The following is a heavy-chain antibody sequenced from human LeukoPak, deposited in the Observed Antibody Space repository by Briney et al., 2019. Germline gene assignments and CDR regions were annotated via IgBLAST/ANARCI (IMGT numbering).Heavy chain of an antibody. CDR1: GFTFSSYW. CDR3: ATYVDTVRYDAFDV. D-gene: IGHD5-18*01. Sequence: GGSLRLSCAASGFTFSSYWMDWVRQAPGKGLVWVSRIHPDGKITAYADSVKGRFTISRDNARNTLFLQMNSLRAEDAAVYYCATYVDTVRYDAFDVWGQGTMVTVSS. J-gene: IGHJ3*01. CDR2: IHPDGKIT. V-gene: IGHV3-74*01.